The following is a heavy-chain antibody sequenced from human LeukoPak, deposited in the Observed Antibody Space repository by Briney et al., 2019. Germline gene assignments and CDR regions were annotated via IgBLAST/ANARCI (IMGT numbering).Heavy chain of an antibody. CDR3: AKDPDYYDSSGYFDY. CDR1: GFTLSSYA. D-gene: IGHD3-22*01. Sequence: PGGSLRLSCAASGFTLSSYAMSWVRQAPGKGLEWVSAISGSGGSTYYADSVKGRFTISRDNSKNTLYLQMNSLRAEDTAVYYCAKDPDYYDSSGYFDYWGQGTLVTVSS. V-gene: IGHV3-23*01. J-gene: IGHJ4*02. CDR2: ISGSGGST.